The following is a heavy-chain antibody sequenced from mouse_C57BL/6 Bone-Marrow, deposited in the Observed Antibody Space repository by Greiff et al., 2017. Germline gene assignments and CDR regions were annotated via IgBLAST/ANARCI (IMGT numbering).Heavy chain of an antibody. Sequence: EVQVVESGGGLVKPGGSLKLSCAASGFTFSDYGMHWVRQAPEKGLELVAYISSGSSTIYYADTVKGRFTISRDNAKNTLFLQMTSLRSEDTAMYYCARRNDYGFAYWGQGTLVTVSA. CDR2: ISSGSSTI. J-gene: IGHJ3*01. D-gene: IGHD2-4*01. CDR3: ARRNDYGFAY. V-gene: IGHV5-17*01. CDR1: GFTFSDYG.